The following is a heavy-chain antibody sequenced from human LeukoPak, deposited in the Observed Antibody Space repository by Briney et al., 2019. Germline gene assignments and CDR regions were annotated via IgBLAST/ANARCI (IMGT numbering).Heavy chain of an antibody. CDR1: GLTAITND. V-gene: IGHV3-53*01. CDR2: LYSDGNT. Sequence: GGSLRLSCPPFGLTAITNDMPWAGQPQGRGSDGVSVLYSDGNTKYADSVQGRFTTSRDNSKNTLYLEMNSLSPDDTAVYYCARGVEPLAANTLAYWGQGTLVTVSS. J-gene: IGHJ4*02. D-gene: IGHD1-14*01. CDR3: ARGVEPLAANTLAY.